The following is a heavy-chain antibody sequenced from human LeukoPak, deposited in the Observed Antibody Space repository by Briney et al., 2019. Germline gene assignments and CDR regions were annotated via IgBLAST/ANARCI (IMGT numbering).Heavy chain of an antibody. CDR3: ARLSNPYGSGSYYNVFLVQFDY. CDR1: GYSFTSYW. D-gene: IGHD3-10*01. Sequence: PGESLKVSCKGSGYSFTSYWIGWVRQMPGKGLEWMGIIYPGDSDTRYSPSFQGQVTISADKSISTAYLQWSSLKASDTAMYYCARLSNPYGSGSYYNVFLVQFDYWGQGTLVTVSS. V-gene: IGHV5-51*01. J-gene: IGHJ4*02. CDR2: IYPGDSDT.